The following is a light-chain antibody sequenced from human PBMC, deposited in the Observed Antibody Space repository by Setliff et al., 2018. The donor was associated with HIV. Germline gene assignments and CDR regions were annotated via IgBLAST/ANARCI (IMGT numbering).Light chain of an antibody. J-gene: IGLJ1*01. CDR3: ATWDDSLSEYV. V-gene: IGLV2-14*02. CDR2: EVS. CDR1: SSNVGSYNL. Sequence: QSALTQPASVSGSPGQSITISCTGTSSNVGSYNLVSWYQQYAGDAPKLIIFEVSKRPSGVPDRFSGSKSGTSASLAISGLQSEDEADYYCATWDDSLSEYVFGTGTKVTVL.